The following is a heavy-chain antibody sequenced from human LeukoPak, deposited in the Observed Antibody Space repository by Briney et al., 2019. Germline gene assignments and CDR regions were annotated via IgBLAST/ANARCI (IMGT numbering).Heavy chain of an antibody. V-gene: IGHV3-15*01. J-gene: IGHJ4*02. Sequence: PGGSLRLSCAASGFTFSNAWMSWVRQAPGKGLEWVGRIKSKTDGGTTDYAALVKGRFTISRDDSKNTLYLQMNSLKTEDTAVYYCTTDPRFSSWFRNLGGGDYWGQGTLVTVSS. CDR1: GFTFSNAW. D-gene: IGHD6-13*01. CDR3: TTDPRFSSWFRNLGGGDY. CDR2: IKSKTDGGTT.